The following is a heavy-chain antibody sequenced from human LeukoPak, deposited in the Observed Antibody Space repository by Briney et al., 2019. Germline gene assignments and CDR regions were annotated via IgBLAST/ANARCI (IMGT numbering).Heavy chain of an antibody. V-gene: IGHV1-69*04. D-gene: IGHD2-21*02. CDR1: GGTFSSYA. CDR3: ARGGISGVTAGDDY. J-gene: IGHJ4*02. Sequence: SVKVSCKASGGTFSSYAISWARQAPGQGLEWMGRIIPILGIANYAQKFQGRVTITADKSTSTAYMELSSLRSEDTAVYYCARGGISGVTAGDDYWGQGTLVTVSS. CDR2: IIPILGIA.